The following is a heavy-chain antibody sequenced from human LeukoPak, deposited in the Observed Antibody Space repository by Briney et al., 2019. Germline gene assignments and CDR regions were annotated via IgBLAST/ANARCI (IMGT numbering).Heavy chain of an antibody. D-gene: IGHD3-22*01. CDR3: ARDQVPDYYDSSGYYYAFDI. Sequence: SETLSLTCTVSGGSISSYYWSWIRQHPGKGLEWIGYIYYSGSTYYNPSLKSRVTISVDTSKNQFSLKLSSVTAADTAVYYCARDQVPDYYDSSGYYYAFDIWGQGTMVTVSS. V-gene: IGHV4-59*06. J-gene: IGHJ3*02. CDR2: IYYSGST. CDR1: GGSISSYY.